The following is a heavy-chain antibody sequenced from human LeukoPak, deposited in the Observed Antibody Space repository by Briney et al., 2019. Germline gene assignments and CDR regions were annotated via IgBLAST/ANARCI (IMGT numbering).Heavy chain of an antibody. CDR2: IYYSGST. J-gene: IGHJ4*02. D-gene: IGHD2-15*01. CDR3: ARVVAAITGYFDY. V-gene: IGHV4-59*01. CDR1: GGSISSYY. Sequence: PSETLSLTCTVSGGSISSYYWSWIRQPPGKGLEWIGYIYYSGSTNYNPSLKSRVTISVDTSKNQFSLKLSSVTAVDTAVYYCARVVAAITGYFDYWGQGTLVTVSS.